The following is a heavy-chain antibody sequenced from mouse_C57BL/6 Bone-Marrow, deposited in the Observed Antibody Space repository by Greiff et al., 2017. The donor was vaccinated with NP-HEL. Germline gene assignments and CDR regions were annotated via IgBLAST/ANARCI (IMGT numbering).Heavy chain of an antibody. D-gene: IGHD1-1*01. V-gene: IGHV6-3*01. CDR3: TALLLRSERYFDV. Sequence: EVMLVESGGGLVQPGGSMKLSCVASGFTFSNYWMNWVRQSPEKGLEWVAQIRLKSDNYATHYAESVKGRFTISRDDSKSSVYLQMNNLRAEDTGIYYCTALLLRSERYFDVWGTGTTVTVSS. J-gene: IGHJ1*03. CDR2: IRLKSDNYAT. CDR1: GFTFSNYW.